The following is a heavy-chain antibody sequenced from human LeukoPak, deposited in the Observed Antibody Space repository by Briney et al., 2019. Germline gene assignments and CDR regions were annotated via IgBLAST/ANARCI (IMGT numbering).Heavy chain of an antibody. J-gene: IGHJ5*02. CDR3: ARDGIAAAGPNWFDP. V-gene: IGHV1-69*06. CDR2: IIPIFGTA. CDR1: GGTFSSYA. Sequence: ASVKVSCKASGGTFSSYAISWVRQAPGQGLEWMGGIIPIFGTANYAQKFQGRVTITADKSTSTAYMELSSLRSEDTAVCYCARDGIAAAGPNWFDPWGQGTLVTVSS. D-gene: IGHD6-13*01.